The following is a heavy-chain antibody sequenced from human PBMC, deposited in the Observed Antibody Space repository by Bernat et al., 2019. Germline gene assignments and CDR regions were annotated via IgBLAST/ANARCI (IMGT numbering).Heavy chain of an antibody. CDR2: IKQDGSVQ. CDR3: ARGYGPEN. J-gene: IGHJ1*01. D-gene: IGHD2-8*02. V-gene: IGHV3-7*03. CDR1: GFSFSGIW. Sequence: EVQLVESGGALVQPGGSLRLSCVGSGFSFSGIWMTWVRQAPGKGLEWVANIKQDGSVQHYVDSVKGRFIISRDNTKNSLVLQMNSLRVDDTAVYYCARGYGPENWGQGTLVTVSS.